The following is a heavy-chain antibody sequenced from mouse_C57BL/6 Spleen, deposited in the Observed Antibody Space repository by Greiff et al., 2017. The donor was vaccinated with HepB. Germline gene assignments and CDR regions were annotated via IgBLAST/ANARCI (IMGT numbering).Heavy chain of an antibody. CDR1: GYTFTSYW. D-gene: IGHD1-1*01. V-gene: IGHV1-64*01. CDR3: TRDTAVVGEVDY. J-gene: IGHJ2*01. Sequence: QVQLQQPGAELVKPGASVKLSCKASGYTFTSYWMHWVKQRPGQGLEWIGMIHPNSGSTNYNEKFKSKATLTVDKSSSTAYMQLSSLTSEDSAVYYSTRDTAVVGEVDYWGQGTTLTVSS. CDR2: IHPNSGST.